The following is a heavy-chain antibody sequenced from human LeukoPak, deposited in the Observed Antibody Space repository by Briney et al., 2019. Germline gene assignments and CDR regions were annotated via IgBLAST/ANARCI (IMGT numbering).Heavy chain of an antibody. CDR3: AKGTVGAYEIDY. V-gene: IGHV3-30*02. CDR2: IRYDGNNK. CDR1: GFTFSSYW. J-gene: IGHJ4*02. Sequence: GGSLRLSCAASGFTFSSYWMSWVRQAPGRGLEWVAFIRYDGNNKYYADSVKGRFTISRDNSKNTLYLQMNSLRTEDTAVYYCAKGTVGAYEIDYWGQGTLVTVSS. D-gene: IGHD1-26*01.